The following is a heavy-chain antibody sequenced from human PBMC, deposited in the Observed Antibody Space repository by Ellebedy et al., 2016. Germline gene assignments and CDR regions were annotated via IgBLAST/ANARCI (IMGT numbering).Heavy chain of an antibody. CDR3: AGGELLSLFDY. D-gene: IGHD3-10*01. J-gene: IGHJ4*02. V-gene: IGHV3-30*03. CDR2: ISYDESHK. Sequence: GGSLRLSXAASGFNFSNFGMYWLRQAPGKGLEWVAVISYDESHKYYTESVKGRFTISRDNSKNTVSLQMNSLRTEDTAIYYCAGGELLSLFDYWGQGTLVTVSS. CDR1: GFNFSNFG.